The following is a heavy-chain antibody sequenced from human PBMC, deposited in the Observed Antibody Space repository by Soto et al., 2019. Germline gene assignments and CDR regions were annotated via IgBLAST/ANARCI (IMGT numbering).Heavy chain of an antibody. CDR3: AREAWRGAFDI. CDR1: GGSINNHD. D-gene: IGHD1-1*01. Sequence: SETLSLTSTVSGGSINNHDWSWIRQPPGKGLEWLGYVYYSGSTNYNPSLKSRVTISVDTSKNQFSLKLSSVTAADTAVYYCAREAWRGAFDIWGQGTMVTVSS. V-gene: IGHV4-59*11. J-gene: IGHJ3*02. CDR2: VYYSGST.